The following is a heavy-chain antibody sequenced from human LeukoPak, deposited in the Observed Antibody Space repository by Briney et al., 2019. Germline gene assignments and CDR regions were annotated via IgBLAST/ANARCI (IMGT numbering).Heavy chain of an antibody. J-gene: IGHJ3*01. CDR1: GGSFSGYY. Sequence: SETLSLTCAVYGGSFSGYYWSWIRQPPGKGLEWIGEINHSGSTNYNPSLKGRVTMTVDTSKNQFSLNLSSVTAADTALYYCARELRYDNSDSGAFWGQGTVVTVSS. V-gene: IGHV4-34*01. D-gene: IGHD3-22*01. CDR3: ARELRYDNSDSGAF. CDR2: INHSGST.